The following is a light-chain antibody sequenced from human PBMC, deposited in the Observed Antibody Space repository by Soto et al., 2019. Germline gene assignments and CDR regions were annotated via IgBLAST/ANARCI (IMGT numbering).Light chain of an antibody. CDR3: SSYTSSSTRV. V-gene: IGLV3-21*02. Sequence: SYELTQPPSVSVAPGQTATFICGGDNIGYKTVHWYQQRPGQAPVLVVYDDSDRPSGIPERFSGSNSGNTASLTISGLQAEDEADYYCSSYTSSSTRVFGTGTKLTVL. CDR2: DDS. J-gene: IGLJ1*01. CDR1: NIGYKT.